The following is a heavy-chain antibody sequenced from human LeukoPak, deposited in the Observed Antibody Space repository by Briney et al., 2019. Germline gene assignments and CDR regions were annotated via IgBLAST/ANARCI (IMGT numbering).Heavy chain of an antibody. V-gene: IGHV4-39*01. CDR1: GGSISSSTYY. CDR2: IYETGST. J-gene: IGHJ6*02. D-gene: IGHD2-15*01. Sequence: SETLSLTCAVSGGSISSSTYYWGWIRQPPGKGLEWIGCIYETGSTYYKPSPKSRVTISVDTSKNQFSLKLTSVTAADTAVYYCARHSGSGYYSYFYTMDVWGQGATVAVSS. CDR3: ARHSGSGYYSYFYTMDV.